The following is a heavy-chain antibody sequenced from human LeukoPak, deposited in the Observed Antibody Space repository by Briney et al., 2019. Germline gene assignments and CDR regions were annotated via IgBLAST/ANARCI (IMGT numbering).Heavy chain of an antibody. J-gene: IGHJ4*02. V-gene: IGHV4-59*01. CDR2: IYYSGST. CDR3: ARTANGWYFDY. CDR1: GGPSSMYY. D-gene: IGHD6-19*01. Sequence: PSETLSRTCTVSGGPSSMYYWSWIRQPPGKGLEGIGYIYYSGSTNYNPSLKSRVTISVDTSKNQFSLRLSSVTAADTAVYYCARTANGWYFDYWGQGTLVTVSS.